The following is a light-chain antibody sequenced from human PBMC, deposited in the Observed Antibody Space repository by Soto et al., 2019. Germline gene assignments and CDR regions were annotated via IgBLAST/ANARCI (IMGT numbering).Light chain of an antibody. V-gene: IGKV1-33*01. CDR3: QQYDDVPLT. CDR2: DAS. CDR1: QDISNY. Sequence: DIQMTQSPSSLSASVGDRVTITSQASQDISNYLNWYHQMPAKPPKLLIYDASTLQSGVPSRVSGSGSGTHFTLTITSLQPEDIGTYYCQQYDDVPLTFGGGTKVEI. J-gene: IGKJ4*01.